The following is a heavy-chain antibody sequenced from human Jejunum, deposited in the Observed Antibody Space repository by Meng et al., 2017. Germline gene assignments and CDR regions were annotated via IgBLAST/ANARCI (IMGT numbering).Heavy chain of an antibody. D-gene: IGHD5-24*01. CDR3: ARELQLGY. CDR1: GFTFSIYS. CDR2: ITTSSSKI. J-gene: IGHJ4*02. Sequence: EVQVVESGGGLVKPGGSLRLSCAASGFTFSIYSMNWVRQAPGKGLEWVSSITTSSSKIYYADSVKGRFTISRDDAKNSLYLQMNSLRAEDTAVYYCARELQLGYWGQGTLVTVSS. V-gene: IGHV3-21*01.